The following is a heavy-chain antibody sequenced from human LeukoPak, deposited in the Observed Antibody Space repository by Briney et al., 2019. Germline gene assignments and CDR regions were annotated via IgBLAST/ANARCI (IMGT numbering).Heavy chain of an antibody. V-gene: IGHV3-23*01. J-gene: IGHJ4*02. CDR2: ISGSGGGT. CDR3: AKVGSSGYSGDY. CDR1: GITLSNYG. D-gene: IGHD6-19*01. Sequence: GGSLRLSCAVSGITLSNYGMGWVRQAPGRGLEWVAGISGSGGGTNYAASVQGRFTISRDSPKNTLYLQMNRLRAEDTAVYYCAKVGSSGYSGDYWGQGTLVTVSS.